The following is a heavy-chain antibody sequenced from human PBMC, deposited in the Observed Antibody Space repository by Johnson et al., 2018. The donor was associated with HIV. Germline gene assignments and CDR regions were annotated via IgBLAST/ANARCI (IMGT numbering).Heavy chain of an antibody. J-gene: IGHJ3*02. CDR1: GFTFSSYG. CDR2: IRYDGSNK. CDR3: AKDRRQSSWELLDDAFDI. D-gene: IGHD1-26*01. V-gene: IGHV3-30*02. Sequence: QVQLVESGVGVVQPGGSLRLSCAASGFTFSSYGMHWVRQAPGKGLEWVAFIRYDGSNKYSADSVKVRFTISRDNSKNTLYLQMNSLRAEDTDVYYCAKDRRQSSWELLDDAFDIWGQGTMVTVSS.